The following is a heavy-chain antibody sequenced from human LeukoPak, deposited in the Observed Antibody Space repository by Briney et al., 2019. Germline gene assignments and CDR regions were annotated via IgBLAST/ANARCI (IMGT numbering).Heavy chain of an antibody. V-gene: IGHV3-48*02. CDR1: GFTFSSYG. CDR2: ISSSSSTI. CDR3: ARYCSGGSCYLGIDY. Sequence: GGSLRLSCAASGFTFSSYGMNWVRQAPGKGLEWVSYISSSSSTIYYADSVKGRFTISRDNAKNSLYLQMNSLRDEDTAVYYCARYCSGGSCYLGIDYWGQGTLVTVSS. J-gene: IGHJ4*02. D-gene: IGHD2-15*01.